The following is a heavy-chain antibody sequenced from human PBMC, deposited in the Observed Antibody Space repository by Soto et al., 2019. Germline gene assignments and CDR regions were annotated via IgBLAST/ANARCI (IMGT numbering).Heavy chain of an antibody. V-gene: IGHV3-23*01. CDR3: ATRSGAAAGTLVY. D-gene: IGHD6-13*01. J-gene: IGHJ4*02. CDR2: NSGSGDST. Sequence: EVQLLESGGDLVQPGGSLRLSCAASGFTLSSNPMSWVRQAPGKGLEWVSVINSGSGDSTYYAESVKGRFTISRDDSNNTLYLQMHRLRSEDTAVYYWATRSGAAAGTLVYWGQGSLVSVSS. CDR1: GFTLSSNP.